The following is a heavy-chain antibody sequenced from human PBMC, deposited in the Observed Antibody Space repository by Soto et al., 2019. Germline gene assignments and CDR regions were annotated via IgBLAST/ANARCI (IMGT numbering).Heavy chain of an antibody. V-gene: IGHV3-30-3*01. CDR1: GFTFSSYA. J-gene: IGHJ6*02. CDR2: ISYDGSNK. CDR3: ARDALEGYCSSTSCSGGMDV. D-gene: IGHD2-2*01. Sequence: QVQLVESGGGVVQPGRSLRLSCAASGFTFSSYAMHWVRQAPGKGLEWVAVISYDGSNKYYADSVKGRFTISRDNSKNPLYLQMNSLRAEDTAVYYCARDALEGYCSSTSCSGGMDVWGQGTTVTVSS.